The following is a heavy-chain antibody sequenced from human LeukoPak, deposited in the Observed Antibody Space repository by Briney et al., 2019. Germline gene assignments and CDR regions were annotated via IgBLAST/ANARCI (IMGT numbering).Heavy chain of an antibody. D-gene: IGHD3-22*01. J-gene: IGHJ4*02. CDR1: GFTFSSYA. V-gene: IGHV3-30-3*01. CDR3: ARDREDDSSGHYYDY. CDR2: ISYDGSSK. Sequence: GGSLRLSCAASGFTFSSYAMHWVRQAPGKGLEWVAVISYDGSSKYYADSVKGRFTISSDNSKNTLYLQMNSLRAEDTAVYYGARDREDDSSGHYYDYWGQGTLVTVSS.